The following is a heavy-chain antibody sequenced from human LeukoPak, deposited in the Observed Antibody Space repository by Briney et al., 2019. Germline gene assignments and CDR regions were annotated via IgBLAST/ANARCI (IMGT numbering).Heavy chain of an antibody. CDR1: GGSISSYY. CDR2: IYTSGST. D-gene: IGHD3-10*01. Sequence: SETLSLTCTVSGGSISSYYWSWIRQPAGKGLEWIGRIYTSGSTTYNPSLKSRVTMSVDTSKNQFSLKLRSVTAADTAVYYCARAQSPIMVRGVVVYYYYYMDVWGKGTTVTISS. J-gene: IGHJ6*03. V-gene: IGHV4-4*07. CDR3: ARAQSPIMVRGVVVYYYYYMDV.